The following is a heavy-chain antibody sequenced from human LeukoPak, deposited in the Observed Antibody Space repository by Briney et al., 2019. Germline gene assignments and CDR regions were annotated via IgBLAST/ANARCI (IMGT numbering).Heavy chain of an antibody. D-gene: IGHD6-13*01. J-gene: IGHJ4*02. CDR1: GFTLSNYG. CDR2: IRYDGSNK. Sequence: GGSLRLSCAASGFTLSNYGIHWVRQAPGKGLEWVAFIRYDGSNKYYADSVKGRFTISRDISKNTVYLQMNSLRAEDTAVYYCAKPLIIAATGEFDYWGQGTLVTVSS. CDR3: AKPLIIAATGEFDY. V-gene: IGHV3-30*02.